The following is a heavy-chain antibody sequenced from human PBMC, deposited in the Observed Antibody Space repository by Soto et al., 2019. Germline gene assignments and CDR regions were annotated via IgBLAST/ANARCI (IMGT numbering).Heavy chain of an antibody. D-gene: IGHD3-10*02. CDR1: GGSISDGDDP. V-gene: IGHV4-30-2*01. Sequence: SQTLCVPCGVAGGSISDGDDPRIWIRQPPGKGLEWIGYIYYGGSTYYNPSLQSRVTMSVDRSRNQFSLKLNSVTAADTAVYYCARTLFGWGIWFDPWGQGTLVTVSS. CDR3: ARTLFGWGIWFDP. CDR2: IYYGGST. J-gene: IGHJ5*02.